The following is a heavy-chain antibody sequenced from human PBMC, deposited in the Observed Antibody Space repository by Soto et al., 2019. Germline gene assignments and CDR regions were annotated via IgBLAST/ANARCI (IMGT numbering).Heavy chain of an antibody. Sequence: QLQLQESGPGLVKPSETLSLTCTVSGGSISSSSYYWGWIRQPPGKGLEWIGSIYYSGSTYYNPSLKSRVTIPVDTSKNQFSLKLSSVTAADTAVYYCARGYCSSTSCYAPYYYYMDVWGKGTTVTVSS. V-gene: IGHV4-39*01. CDR3: ARGYCSSTSCYAPYYYYMDV. CDR2: IYYSGST. D-gene: IGHD2-2*01. J-gene: IGHJ6*03. CDR1: GGSISSSSYY.